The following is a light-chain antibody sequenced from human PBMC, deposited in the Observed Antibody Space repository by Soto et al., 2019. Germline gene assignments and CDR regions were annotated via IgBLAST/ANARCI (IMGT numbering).Light chain of an antibody. CDR1: QALXSW. V-gene: IGKV1-5*03. CDR3: LQYRGDVPT. Sequence: IQMTQSPSTLSGSVGDRVTITCRASQALXSWLGWYQQKPGKAPKILXDKASTLKRGGPSRLSGSGSGTEFTLTINSLHPEDFANYYCLQYRGDVPTFGGGTKVDIK. J-gene: IGKJ4*01. CDR2: KAS.